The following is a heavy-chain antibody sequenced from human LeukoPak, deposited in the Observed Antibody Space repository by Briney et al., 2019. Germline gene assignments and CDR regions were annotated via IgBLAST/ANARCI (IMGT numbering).Heavy chain of an antibody. V-gene: IGHV3-74*01. CDR3: VRVGDGRTYGHLDL. CDR2: IKADGSSI. D-gene: IGHD5-24*01. J-gene: IGHJ2*01. CDR1: GFTFTNYW. Sequence: GGSLRLSCAASGFTFTNYWMHWVRQAPGSGLVWVSCIKADGSSINYADSVKGRFTISRDNAKNTLYLQMNSLGAEDTAVYYCVRVGDGRTYGHLDLWGRGTLVTVSS.